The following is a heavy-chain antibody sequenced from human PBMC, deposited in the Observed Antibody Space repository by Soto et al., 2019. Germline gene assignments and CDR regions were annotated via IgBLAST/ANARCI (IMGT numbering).Heavy chain of an antibody. Sequence: SVKVSCKASGGTFSSYAISWVRQAPGQGLEWMGGIIPIFGTANYAQKFQGRVTITADESTSTAYMELSSLRSEDTAVYYCARGKKERNTYYDFWSGYYNRNYYYYYGMDVWGQGTTVTVYS. V-gene: IGHV1-69*13. D-gene: IGHD3-3*01. CDR3: ARGKKERNTYYDFWSGYYNRNYYYYYGMDV. J-gene: IGHJ6*02. CDR2: IIPIFGTA. CDR1: GGTFSSYA.